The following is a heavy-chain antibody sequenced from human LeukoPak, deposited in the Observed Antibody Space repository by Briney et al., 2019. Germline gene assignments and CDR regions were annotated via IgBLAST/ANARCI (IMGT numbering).Heavy chain of an antibody. CDR1: GFTFSSYS. V-gene: IGHV3-23*03. J-gene: IGHJ4*02. CDR2: IYSGGST. CDR3: AKDVSAARGAPFY. Sequence: GRSLRLSCAASGFTFSSYSMHWVRQAPGKGLEWVSVIYSGGSTYYADSVKGRFTISRDNSKNTLYPQMNSLRAEDTAVYYCAKDVSAARGAPFYWGQGTLVTVSS. D-gene: IGHD6-13*01.